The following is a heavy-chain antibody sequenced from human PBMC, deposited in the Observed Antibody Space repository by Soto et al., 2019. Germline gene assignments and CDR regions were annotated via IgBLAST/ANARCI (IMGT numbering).Heavy chain of an antibody. CDR1: GFTFSSYA. V-gene: IGHV3-23*01. CDR2: ISGSGGST. CDR3: AKLAGDCSGGSCYSFYYYMDV. J-gene: IGHJ6*03. D-gene: IGHD2-15*01. Sequence: GGSLRLSCAASGFTFSSYAMSWVRQAPGKGLKWVSAISGSGGSTYYADSVKGRFTISRDNSKNTLYLQMNSLRAEDTAVYYCAKLAGDCSGGSCYSFYYYMDVWGKGTTVTVSS.